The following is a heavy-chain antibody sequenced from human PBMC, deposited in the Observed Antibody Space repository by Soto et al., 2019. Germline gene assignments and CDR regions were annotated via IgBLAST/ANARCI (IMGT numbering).Heavy chain of an antibody. V-gene: IGHV4-39*01. D-gene: IGHD2-2*03. Sequence: QLQLQESGPGLVKPSETLSLTCTVSGGSISSSSYYWGWIRQPPGKGREWIGSIYYSGCTYYNPSLKSRVAISVDTSKNQCSLKLSTVTAADAAVYYCARHGLGLTADYWGQGTLVTVSS. CDR2: IYYSGCT. CDR3: ARHGLGLTADY. J-gene: IGHJ4*02. CDR1: GGSISSSSYY.